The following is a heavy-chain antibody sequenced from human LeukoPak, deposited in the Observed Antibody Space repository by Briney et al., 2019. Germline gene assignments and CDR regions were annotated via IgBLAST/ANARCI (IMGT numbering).Heavy chain of an antibody. CDR1: GFTFSSYG. V-gene: IGHV3-33*06. Sequence: GRSLRLSCAASGFTFSSYGMHWVRQAPGKGLEWVAVIWYDGSNKYYADSVKGRFTISRDNSKNTLYLQMNSLRAEDTAVYYCAKGPGRHCSGGSCPVYYYYYYMDVWGKGTTVTVSS. D-gene: IGHD2-15*01. CDR2: IWYDGSNK. CDR3: AKGPGRHCSGGSCPVYYYYYYMDV. J-gene: IGHJ6*03.